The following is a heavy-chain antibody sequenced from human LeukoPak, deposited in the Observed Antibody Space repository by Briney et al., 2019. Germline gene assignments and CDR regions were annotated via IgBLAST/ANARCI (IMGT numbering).Heavy chain of an antibody. J-gene: IGHJ3*02. V-gene: IGHV4-59*01. CDR1: GGSISSYY. CDR3: ARGFLEWSNLDAFDI. D-gene: IGHD3-3*01. CDR2: IYYSGST. Sequence: SETLSLTCNVSGGSISSYYWSWIRQPPGKGLEWIGYIYYSGSTKYNPSLKSRVTISVDTSKNQFSLRLNSVTAADTAVYYCARGFLEWSNLDAFDIWGQGTMVTVSS.